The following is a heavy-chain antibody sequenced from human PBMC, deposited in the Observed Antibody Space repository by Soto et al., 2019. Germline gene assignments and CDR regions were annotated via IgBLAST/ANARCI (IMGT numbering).Heavy chain of an antibody. CDR3: ARGRLWSFDF. Sequence: GGSLRLSCAASGFTFSTYWMTWVRQTPGKGLELVANIKQDGSDKYYVDSVKGRFTISRDNCKNSLYLQMNSLTDEDTAVYYCARGRLWSFDFWGQGTLVTVSS. D-gene: IGHD3-10*01. V-gene: IGHV3-7*01. CDR2: IKQDGSDK. J-gene: IGHJ4*02. CDR1: GFTFSTYW.